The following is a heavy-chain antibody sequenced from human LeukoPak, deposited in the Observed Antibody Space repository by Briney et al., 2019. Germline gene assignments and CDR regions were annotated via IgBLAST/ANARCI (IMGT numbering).Heavy chain of an antibody. D-gene: IGHD3-3*01. CDR2: IIPIFGTA. Sequence: ASVKVSCKASGGTFSSYAISWVRQAPGQGLEWMGGIIPIFGTANYAQKFQGRVTITADESTSTAYMELSSLRSEDTAVYYCARDRAIRFSEPQGAFDIWGQGTLVTVSS. V-gene: IGHV1-69*13. J-gene: IGHJ4*02. CDR1: GGTFSSYA. CDR3: ARDRAIRFSEPQGAFDI.